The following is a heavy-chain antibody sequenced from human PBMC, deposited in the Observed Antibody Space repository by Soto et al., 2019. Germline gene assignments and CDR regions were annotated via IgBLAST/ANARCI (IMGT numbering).Heavy chain of an antibody. V-gene: IGHV3-30*18. CDR3: AKARASLRTHYGMDV. CDR1: GFTFRTYA. Sequence: QVQVVESGGGVVQPGRSLRLSCAASGFTFRTYAMHWVRQAPGKGLEWVAVISHDGSNTDYGDSVKGRFTISRDNSKSTLSLQMNSLRPEDTAVYYCAKARASLRTHYGMDVWGQGTTVIVSS. CDR2: ISHDGSNT. D-gene: IGHD4-17*01. J-gene: IGHJ6*02.